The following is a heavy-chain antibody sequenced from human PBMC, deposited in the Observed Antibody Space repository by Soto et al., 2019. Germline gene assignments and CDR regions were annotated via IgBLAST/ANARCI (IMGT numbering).Heavy chain of an antibody. V-gene: IGHV3-30*18. Sequence: PGGSLRLSCAASGFIFSDYGMHWVRQAPGKGLEWVAVISYDGNNKYYADSVKGRFTISRDNSKNTLYLQMIGLTPGDTAVYYCAKYSRAYYYGSHFDYWGQGTLVTVSS. CDR2: ISYDGNNK. D-gene: IGHD3-10*01. CDR1: GFIFSDYG. J-gene: IGHJ4*02. CDR3: AKYSRAYYYGSHFDY.